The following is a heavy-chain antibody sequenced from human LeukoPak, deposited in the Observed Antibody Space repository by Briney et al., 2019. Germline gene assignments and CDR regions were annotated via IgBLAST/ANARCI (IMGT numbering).Heavy chain of an antibody. CDR3: TGQYYYDSSGYYRKASAYYYYMDV. CDR2: IRSKANSYAT. V-gene: IGHV3-73*01. CDR1: GFTFSGSA. Sequence: GGSLRLSCAASGFTFSGSAMHWVRQASGKGLEWVGRIRSKANSYATACAASVKGRFTISRDDSKNTAYLQMNSLKTEDTAVYYCTGQYYYDSSGYYRKASAYYYYMDVWGKGTAVTVSS. D-gene: IGHD3-22*01. J-gene: IGHJ6*03.